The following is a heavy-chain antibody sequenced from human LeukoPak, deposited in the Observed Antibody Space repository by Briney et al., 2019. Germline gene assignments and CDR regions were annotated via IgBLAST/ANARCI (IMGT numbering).Heavy chain of an antibody. CDR3: AKDTGEQLVPYFDY. CDR1: GFTFSSYA. Sequence: GGSLRLSCAAPGFTFSSYAMSWVRQAPGKGLEWVSAISGSGGSTYYADSVKGRFTISRDNSKNTLYLQMNSLRAEDTAVYYCAKDTGEQLVPYFDYWGQGTLVTVSS. J-gene: IGHJ4*02. CDR2: ISGSGGST. D-gene: IGHD6-6*01. V-gene: IGHV3-23*01.